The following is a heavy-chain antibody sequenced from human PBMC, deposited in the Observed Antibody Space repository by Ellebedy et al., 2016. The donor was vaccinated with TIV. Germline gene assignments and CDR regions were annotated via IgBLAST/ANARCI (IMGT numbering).Heavy chain of an antibody. CDR1: GDNVSTNDAA. CDR3: AREWGHKVSTVLDY. D-gene: IGHD5/OR15-5a*01. CDR2: TYSRSNCHS. V-gene: IGHV6-1*01. J-gene: IGHJ4*02. Sequence: SQTLSLTCDISGDNVSTNDAAWNWIRQSTSRGLEWLGRTYSRSNCHSDYAVSVTSRITISTDTSKNQFSLRLNSVTTEDTGINYCAREWGHKVSTVLDYWGRGTRVIVSS.